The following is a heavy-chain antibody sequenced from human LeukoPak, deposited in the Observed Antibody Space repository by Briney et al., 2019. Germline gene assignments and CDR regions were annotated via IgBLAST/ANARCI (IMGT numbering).Heavy chain of an antibody. V-gene: IGHV1-2*02. CDR1: GYTFTSYD. D-gene: IGHD6-13*01. CDR2: INPNSGGT. CDR3: ARGSPSSSWYPRRNAFDI. Sequence: ASVKVSCKASGYTFTSYDINWVRQAPGQGLEWMGWINPNSGGTNYAQKFQGRVTMTRDTSISTAYMELSRLRSDDTAVYYCARGSPSSSWYPRRNAFDIWGQGTMVTVSS. J-gene: IGHJ3*02.